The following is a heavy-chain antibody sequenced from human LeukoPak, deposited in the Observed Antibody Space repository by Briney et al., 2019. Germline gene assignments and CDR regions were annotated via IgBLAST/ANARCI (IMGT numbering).Heavy chain of an antibody. D-gene: IGHD2-2*01. J-gene: IGHJ4*02. CDR3: AKDRGEYQLLFDPHTTFDY. CDR1: GFTFSSYA. V-gene: IGHV3-23*01. Sequence: GGSLRLSCAASGFTFSSYAMSWVRQAPGKGLEWVSAISGSGGSTYYADSVKGRFTISRDNSKNTLYLQMNSLRAEDTAVYYCAKDRGEYQLLFDPHTTFDYWGQGTLVTVSS. CDR2: ISGSGGST.